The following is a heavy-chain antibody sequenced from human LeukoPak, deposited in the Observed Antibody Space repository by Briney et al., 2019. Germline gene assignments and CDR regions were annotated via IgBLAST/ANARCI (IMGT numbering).Heavy chain of an antibody. CDR1: GFTVSSNY. CDR3: ATGRNSVFDY. D-gene: IGHD4-23*01. Sequence: GGSLRLSCAVSGFTVSSNYMTWVRQAPGKGLEWVSVIYTGGSTYYADSVEGRFTISRDNSRNTLYLQMNSLRAEDTAVYYCATGRNSVFDYWGQGTLVTVSS. CDR2: IYTGGST. V-gene: IGHV3-53*01. J-gene: IGHJ4*02.